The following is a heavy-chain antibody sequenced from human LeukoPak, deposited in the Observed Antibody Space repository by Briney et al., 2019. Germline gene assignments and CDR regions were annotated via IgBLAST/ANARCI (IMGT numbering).Heavy chain of an antibody. CDR1: GFTFRSYG. J-gene: IGHJ4*02. Sequence: PGGSLRLSCAASGFTFRSYGMHWVRQAPGKGLEWVAFIRYDGSNKYYADSVKGRFTISRDNSKNTLYLQMNSLRAEDTAVYYCAKDRRSYSSGWYFDYWGQGTLVTVSS. D-gene: IGHD6-19*01. CDR3: AKDRRSYSSGWYFDY. CDR2: IRYDGSNK. V-gene: IGHV3-30*02.